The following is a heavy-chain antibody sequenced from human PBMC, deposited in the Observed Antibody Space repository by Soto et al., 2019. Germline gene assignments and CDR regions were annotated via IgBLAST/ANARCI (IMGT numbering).Heavy chain of an antibody. CDR3: ARDKDLEPTVWGY. D-gene: IGHD7-27*01. J-gene: IGHJ4*02. CDR2: IYYSGAT. CDR1: SDSMATGGHY. V-gene: IGHV4-31*02. Sequence: QVHLQESGPGLVRPSETLSLSCSVSSDSMATGGHYYNWIRQLPGKGLEWIGYIYYSGATHYSPSLRPRATISIDTSKNQFSLRLISVTAADTALYFCARDKDLEPTVWGYWGQGIQVTVSS.